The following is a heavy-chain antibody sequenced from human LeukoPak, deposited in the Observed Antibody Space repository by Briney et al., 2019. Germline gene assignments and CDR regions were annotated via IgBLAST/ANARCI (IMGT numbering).Heavy chain of an antibody. D-gene: IGHD1-26*01. CDR2: IRYDGSNK. CDR1: GFTFSSYG. CDR3: AKGSKWGAYYFDY. Sequence: GGSLRLSCAASGFTFSSYGMHWVRQAPGKGLEWVAFIRYDGSNKYYADSVKGRFTISRDNSKNTLYLQMNSLRVEDTAVYYCAKGSKWGAYYFDYWGQGTLVTVSS. V-gene: IGHV3-30*02. J-gene: IGHJ4*02.